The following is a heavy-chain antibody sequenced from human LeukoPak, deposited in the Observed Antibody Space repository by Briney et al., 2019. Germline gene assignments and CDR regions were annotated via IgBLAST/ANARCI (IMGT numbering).Heavy chain of an antibody. Sequence: ASVKVSCKASGGTFSSYAISWVRQAPGQGREWMGGFDPEDGETIYAQKFQGRVTMTEDTSTDTAYMELSSLRSEDTAVYYCATDVSSIVGATTFDYWGQGTLVTVSS. V-gene: IGHV1-24*01. CDR1: GGTFSSYA. CDR3: ATDVSSIVGATTFDY. J-gene: IGHJ4*02. CDR2: FDPEDGET. D-gene: IGHD1-26*01.